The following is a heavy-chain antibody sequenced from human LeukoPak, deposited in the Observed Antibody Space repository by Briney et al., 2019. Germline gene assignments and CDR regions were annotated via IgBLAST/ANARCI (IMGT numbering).Heavy chain of an antibody. CDR1: GDSVSNNSAA. V-gene: IGHV6-1*01. Sequence: SQTLSLTCAISGDSVSNNSAAWNWIRQSPSRGLEWLGRTYYRSKWYNDYAVSVKSRITINPDTSKNQFSLQLNSVTPEDTAVYYCARVSEEVAAAGIYYFDYWGQGTLVTVSS. J-gene: IGHJ4*02. D-gene: IGHD6-13*01. CDR3: ARVSEEVAAAGIYYFDY. CDR2: TYYRSKWYN.